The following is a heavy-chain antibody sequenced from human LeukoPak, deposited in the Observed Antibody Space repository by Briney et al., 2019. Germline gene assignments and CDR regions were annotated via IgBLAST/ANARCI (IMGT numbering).Heavy chain of an antibody. CDR1: GSAVSSDDHF. D-gene: IGHD3-10*01. V-gene: IGHV4-30-2*01. CDR2: IYHRGST. Sequence: SQTLSLTCAVSGSAVSSDDHFWSWIRQPPGRGLEWIGYIYHRGSTSYNPSLKSRVTISVDTSKNQFSLKLSSVTAADTAVYYCARPGRVRGVIVDYYYYYYMDVWGKGTTVTVSS. J-gene: IGHJ6*03. CDR3: ARPGRVRGVIVDYYYYYYMDV.